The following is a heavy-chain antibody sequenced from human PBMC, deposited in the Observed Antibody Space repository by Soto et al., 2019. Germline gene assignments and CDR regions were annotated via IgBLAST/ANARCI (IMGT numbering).Heavy chain of an antibody. D-gene: IGHD3-10*01. CDR3: ARSGGGQILQPPKYYSGMHV. CDR2: IYPGDSDT. Sequence: PGESLKISCKGSGYSFTSYWIGWVRQMPGKGLEWMGIIYPGDSDTRYSPSFQGQVTISADKSISTAYLQWSSLKASDTAMYYCARSGGGQILQPPKYYSGMHVSCPTPTVSVS. CDR1: GYSFTSYW. J-gene: IGHJ6*02. V-gene: IGHV5-51*01.